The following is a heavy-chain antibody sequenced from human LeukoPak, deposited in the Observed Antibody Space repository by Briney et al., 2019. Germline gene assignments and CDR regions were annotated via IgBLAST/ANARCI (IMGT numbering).Heavy chain of an antibody. CDR3: AREMNSDGFFDY. Sequence: GESLKISCKGFGYSFPEYWIGWVRQMPGKGPELMGIIYPRDSHIQYSPSFQGQVTISADKSVSTAYLQWSSLKASDTAMYYCAREMNSDGFFDYWGQGTLVTVSS. CDR2: IYPRDSHI. V-gene: IGHV5-51*01. D-gene: IGHD5-18*01. CDR1: GYSFPEYW. J-gene: IGHJ4*02.